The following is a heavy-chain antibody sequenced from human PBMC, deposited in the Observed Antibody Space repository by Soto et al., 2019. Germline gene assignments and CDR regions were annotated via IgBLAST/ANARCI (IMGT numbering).Heavy chain of an antibody. CDR1: GYNFINYG. J-gene: IGHJ4*02. CDR3: VRELDGSGSYYPGY. D-gene: IGHD3-10*01. CDR2: IRVHNGNT. Sequence: QVHLVQSGVEVKKPGASVKVSCKASGYNFINYGITWVRQAPGQGLEWMGWIRVHNGNTNYAQNLQGRVNMTTDTSTSTAYMELRSLSSDDTAVYYCVRELDGSGSYYPGYWGPGTLVTVSS. V-gene: IGHV1-18*01.